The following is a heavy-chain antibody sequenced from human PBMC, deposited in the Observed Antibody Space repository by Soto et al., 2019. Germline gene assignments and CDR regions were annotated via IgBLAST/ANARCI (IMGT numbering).Heavy chain of an antibody. Sequence: QVQLVQSGAEVKKPGASVKVSCKASGYTFTSYDINWVRQATGQGLEWMGWMNPNTGNTGYAQNFQGRGTMTRNPSLTTAYMELSSLRGEGMAVYFCARARAVAGFDYWGQGTLVTVSS. CDR2: MNPNTGNT. J-gene: IGHJ4*02. V-gene: IGHV1-8*01. CDR1: GYTFTSYD. CDR3: ARARAVAGFDY. D-gene: IGHD6-19*01.